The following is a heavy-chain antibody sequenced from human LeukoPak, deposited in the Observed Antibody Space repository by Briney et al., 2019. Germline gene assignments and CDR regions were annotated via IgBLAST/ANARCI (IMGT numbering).Heavy chain of an antibody. CDR1: GFTFSSYA. J-gene: IGHJ3*02. Sequence: GGSLRLSCAASGFTFSSYAMHWVRQAPGKGLEWVAVISYDGSNKYYADSVKGRFTISRDNATNTVYLQMNSLRAEDTAVYYCAREGHYDFWSGYFNDAFDIWGQGTTVTVSS. D-gene: IGHD3-3*01. V-gene: IGHV3-30*04. CDR2: ISYDGSNK. CDR3: AREGHYDFWSGYFNDAFDI.